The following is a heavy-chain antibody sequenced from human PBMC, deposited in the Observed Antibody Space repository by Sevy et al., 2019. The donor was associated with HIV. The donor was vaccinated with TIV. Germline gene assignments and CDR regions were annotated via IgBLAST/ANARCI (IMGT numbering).Heavy chain of an antibody. CDR1: GYTFTGYY. Sequence: ASVKVSCKASGYTFTGYYMHWVRQAPGQGLEWMGRINPNSGGTNYAQKFQGRVTMTRDTSIRTAYMELSRLRSDDTAGYYCARIMITFGGVIVIPDYYGMDVWGQGTTVTVSS. D-gene: IGHD3-16*02. CDR3: ARIMITFGGVIVIPDYYGMDV. J-gene: IGHJ6*02. CDR2: INPNSGGT. V-gene: IGHV1-2*06.